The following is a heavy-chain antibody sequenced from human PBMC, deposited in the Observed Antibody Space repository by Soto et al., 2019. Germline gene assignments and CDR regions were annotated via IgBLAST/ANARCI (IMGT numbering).Heavy chain of an antibody. J-gene: IGHJ4*02. CDR2: ISSSSSYI. Sequence: GGPLRLSCAASGFTFSSYSMNWVRQAPEKGLEWVSSISSSSSYIYYADSVKGRSTISRDNAKNSLYLQMNSLRAEDTAVYYCARGPDDILTGYLPGYWGQGTLVTVSS. D-gene: IGHD3-9*01. CDR3: ARGPDDILTGYLPGY. V-gene: IGHV3-21*01. CDR1: GFTFSSYS.